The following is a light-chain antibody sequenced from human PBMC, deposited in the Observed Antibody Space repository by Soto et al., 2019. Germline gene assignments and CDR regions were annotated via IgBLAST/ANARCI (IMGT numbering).Light chain of an antibody. CDR2: GAS. CDR3: QQYGGVPYT. Sequence: EIVLTQSPGTLSLSPGQRATLSCRASESLSRDYLAWYQQRLGQAPRLLIYGASSGATGIPDRFSGSGSGTDFTLTISRLEPEDFAIYYCQQYGGVPYTFGQGTKVDIK. CDR1: ESLSRDY. V-gene: IGKV3-20*01. J-gene: IGKJ2*01.